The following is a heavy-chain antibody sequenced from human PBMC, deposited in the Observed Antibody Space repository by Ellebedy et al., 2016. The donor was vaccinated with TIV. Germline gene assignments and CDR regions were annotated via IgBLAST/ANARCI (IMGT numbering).Heavy chain of an antibody. CDR3: AMHQKELFDY. D-gene: IGHD1-26*01. V-gene: IGHV4-30-4*01. CDR1: GGSMSSGEYF. J-gene: IGHJ4*02. Sequence: MPSETLSLTCSVSGGSMSSGEYFWSWVRQPPGKGLEWLGYFDYSGSTYYSPSLNSRVVISVDTSKNQFSLTVRSVTAADTAVYYCAMHQKELFDYWGPGALISVSS. CDR2: FDYSGST.